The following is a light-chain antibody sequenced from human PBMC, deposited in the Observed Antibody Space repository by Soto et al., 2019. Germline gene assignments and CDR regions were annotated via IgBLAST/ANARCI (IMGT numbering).Light chain of an antibody. V-gene: IGLV2-14*01. J-gene: IGLJ1*01. Sequence: QSALTQPASVSGSPGQSITISCTGTSSDVGGYNYVSWYQQHPGKAPKLMIYDVINRPSGVSNRFSGSKSGNTASLTISGLQAEDEADYYCSSYTSSSTSVFGTGTKLTVL. CDR2: DVI. CDR1: SSDVGGYNY. CDR3: SSYTSSSTSV.